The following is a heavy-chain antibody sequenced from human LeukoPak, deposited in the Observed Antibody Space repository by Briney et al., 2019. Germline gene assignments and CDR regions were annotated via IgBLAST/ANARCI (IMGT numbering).Heavy chain of an antibody. V-gene: IGHV3-30*04. CDR2: ISYDGSNK. CDR1: GFTFSSYA. J-gene: IGHJ6*02. D-gene: IGHD3-10*01. CDR3: ARTQPGYYGSGSRYGMDV. Sequence: SGGSLDLSCAASGFTFSSYAMHGVRRAPGKGLGGVAVISYDGSNKYYADSLKGRFTISRDNSKNPLYLQMNSLRAEDTAVYYCARTQPGYYGSGSRYGMDVWGQGTTVTVSS.